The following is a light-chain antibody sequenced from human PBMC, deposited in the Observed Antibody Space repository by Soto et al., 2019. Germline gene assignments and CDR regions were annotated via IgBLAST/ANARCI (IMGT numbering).Light chain of an antibody. Sequence: DIQMTQSPASLSASVGDRVTITCQASQDINNYLNWFQQKPGKAPKILVYGACNLETGVPSRFSGSGSGTDFTFTISSLQPEDISIYYCQQYDDVPITFGQGTRLQIK. J-gene: IGKJ5*01. V-gene: IGKV1-33*01. CDR2: GAC. CDR1: QDINNY. CDR3: QQYDDVPIT.